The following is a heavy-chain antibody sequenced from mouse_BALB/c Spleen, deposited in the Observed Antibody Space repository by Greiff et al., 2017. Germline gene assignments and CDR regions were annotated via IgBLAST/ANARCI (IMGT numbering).Heavy chain of an antibody. CDR3: ARSFSVYAMDY. CDR2: ILPGSGST. CDR1: GYTFSSYW. Sequence: QVQLQQSGAELMKPGASVKISCKATGYTFSSYWIEWVKQRPGHGLEWIGEILPGSGSTNYNEKFKGKATFTADTSSNTAYMQLSSLTSEDSAVYYCARSFSVYAMDYWGQGTSVTVSS. V-gene: IGHV1-9*01. J-gene: IGHJ4*01.